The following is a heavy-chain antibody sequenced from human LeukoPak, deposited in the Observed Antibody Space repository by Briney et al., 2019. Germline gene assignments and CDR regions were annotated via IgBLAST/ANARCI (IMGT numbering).Heavy chain of an antibody. D-gene: IGHD6-13*01. CDR2: INPNSGGT. CDR3: ARVSIAAAGTISGYYYYMDV. V-gene: IGHV1-2*06. CDR1: GYTFTGYY. J-gene: IGHJ6*03. Sequence: GASVKVSCKASGYTFTGYYMHWVRQAPGQGLEWMGRINPNSGGTNYAQKFQGRVTMTRDTYISTAYMELSRLRSDDTAVYYCARVSIAAAGTISGYYYYMDVWGKGTTVTVSS.